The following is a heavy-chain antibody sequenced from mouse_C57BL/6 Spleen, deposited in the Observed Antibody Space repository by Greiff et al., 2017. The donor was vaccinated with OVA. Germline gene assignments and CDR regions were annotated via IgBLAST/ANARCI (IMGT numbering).Heavy chain of an antibody. CDR1: GYSFTGYY. J-gene: IGHJ4*01. V-gene: IGHV1-42*01. Sequence: VQLQQSGPELVKPGASVKISYKASGYSFTGYYMNWVKQSPEKSLEWIGEINPSTGGTTYNQKFKAKATLTVDKSSSTAYMQLKSLTSEYSAVYYCARVHYGSSYDYAMDYWGQGTSVTVSS. CDR2: INPSTGGT. CDR3: ARVHYGSSYDYAMDY. D-gene: IGHD1-1*01.